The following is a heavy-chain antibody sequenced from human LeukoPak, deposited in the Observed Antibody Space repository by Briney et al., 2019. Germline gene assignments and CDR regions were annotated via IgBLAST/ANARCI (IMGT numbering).Heavy chain of an antibody. Sequence: GGSLRLSCAASGFTFSSYAMSWVRQAPGKGLEWDSAISGSGGSTYYADSVKGRFTISRDNSKNTLYLQMNSLRAEDTALYYCAKDGGSDYYSSSWYYFDYWGQGTLVTVSS. V-gene: IGHV3-23*01. D-gene: IGHD6-13*01. J-gene: IGHJ4*02. CDR1: GFTFSSYA. CDR3: AKDGGSDYYSSSWYYFDY. CDR2: ISGSGGST.